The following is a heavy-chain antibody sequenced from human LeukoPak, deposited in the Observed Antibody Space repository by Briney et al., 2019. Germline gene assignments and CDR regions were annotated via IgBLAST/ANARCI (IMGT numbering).Heavy chain of an antibody. CDR2: INHSGST. J-gene: IGHJ5*02. CDR3: ARTRLRLWSPNWFDP. V-gene: IGHV4-38-2*02. D-gene: IGHD5-18*01. CDR1: GYSISSGYY. Sequence: SETLSLTCTVSGYSISSGYYWSWIRQPPGKGLEWIGEINHSGSTNYNPSLKSRVTISVDTSKNQFSLKLSSVTAADTAVYYCARTRLRLWSPNWFDPWGQGTLVTVSS.